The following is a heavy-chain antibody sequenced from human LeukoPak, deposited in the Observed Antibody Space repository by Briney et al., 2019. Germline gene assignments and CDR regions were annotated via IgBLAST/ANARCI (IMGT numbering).Heavy chain of an antibody. Sequence: SETLSLTCAVYGGSFRGYYWSWIRQPPGKGLEWIGEINHSGSTNYNPSLKSRVTISVDTSKNQFSLKLSSVTAADTAVYYCARGGYSGYDSQLWGQGTLVTVSS. D-gene: IGHD5-12*01. CDR2: INHSGST. J-gene: IGHJ4*02. CDR1: GGSFRGYY. V-gene: IGHV4-34*01. CDR3: ARGGYSGYDSQL.